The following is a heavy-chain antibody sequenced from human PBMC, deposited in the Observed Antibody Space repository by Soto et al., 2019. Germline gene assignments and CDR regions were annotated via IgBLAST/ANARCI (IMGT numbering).Heavy chain of an antibody. Sequence: QVQMVQSANEVKRPGASVKVSCKASGYTFTTYGISWVRQAPGQGLEWMGWISAYYGDTKYAPKVQGRVTLTRDISTNTAYMELRSLRSDDTAMYFCVRESEPMTPIITLAYWGQGTLVTVAS. CDR3: VRESEPMTPIITLAY. J-gene: IGHJ4*02. V-gene: IGHV1-18*01. D-gene: IGHD3-22*01. CDR1: GYTFTTYG. CDR2: ISAYYGDT.